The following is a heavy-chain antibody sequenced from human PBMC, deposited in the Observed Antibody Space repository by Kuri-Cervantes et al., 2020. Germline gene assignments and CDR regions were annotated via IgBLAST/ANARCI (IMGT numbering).Heavy chain of an antibody. J-gene: IGHJ4*02. CDR1: GFTFSSYE. Sequence: GGSLRLSCAASGFTFSSYEMNWVRQAPGKGLEWVSYISSSGSTIYYADSVKGRFTISRDNAKNTLYLQMNSLRAEDTAVYYCARDQSFSSGCVDYWGQGTLVTVSS. CDR2: ISSSGSTI. V-gene: IGHV3-48*03. CDR3: ARDQSFSSGCVDY. D-gene: IGHD6-19*01.